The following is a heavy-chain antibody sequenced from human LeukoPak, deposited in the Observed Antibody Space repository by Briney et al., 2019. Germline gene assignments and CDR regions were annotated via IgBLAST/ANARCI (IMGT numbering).Heavy chain of an antibody. D-gene: IGHD1-26*01. CDR3: ARGQSGSYWTVNYYYYMDV. CDR2: IYYSGYT. J-gene: IGHJ6*03. Sequence: SETLSLTCTVSGGSIGSNNYYWGWIRQPPGKGLEWIGSIYYSGYTYYNPSLKSRVTISVDTSKNQFSLKLSSVTAADTAVYYCARGQSGSYWTVNYYYYMDVWGKGTTVTVSS. V-gene: IGHV4-39*07. CDR1: GGSIGSNNYY.